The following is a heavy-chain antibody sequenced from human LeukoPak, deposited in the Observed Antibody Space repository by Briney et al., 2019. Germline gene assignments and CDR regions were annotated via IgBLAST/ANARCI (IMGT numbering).Heavy chain of an antibody. J-gene: IGHJ4*02. D-gene: IGHD2-2*01. CDR3: ARDRGHIVVVPAALDY. Sequence: ASVKVSCKASGYIFTKYGVSWGRQAPGQGLEWLAWISCYNGDTNYAQKFQGRVTMTRDTSISTAYMELSRLRSDDTAVYYCARDRGHIVVVPAALDYWGQGTLVTVSS. CDR2: ISCYNGDT. CDR1: GYIFTKYG. V-gene: IGHV1-18*01.